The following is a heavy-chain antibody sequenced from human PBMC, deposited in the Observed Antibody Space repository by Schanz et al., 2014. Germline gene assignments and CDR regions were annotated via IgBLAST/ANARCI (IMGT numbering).Heavy chain of an antibody. J-gene: IGHJ4*02. CDR1: GFTFSTYA. Sequence: EVQLVESGGGLVQPGGSLRLSCAASGFTFSTYAMNWVRQAPGKGLEWVSGISGSGGDTYYVDSVKGRFIISRDNSKNTVYLQMNSLRAEDTAVYYCARDPGGTKTHGLWGQGTLVTVSS. D-gene: IGHD2-15*01. V-gene: IGHV3-23*04. CDR3: ARDPGGTKTHGL. CDR2: ISGSGGDT.